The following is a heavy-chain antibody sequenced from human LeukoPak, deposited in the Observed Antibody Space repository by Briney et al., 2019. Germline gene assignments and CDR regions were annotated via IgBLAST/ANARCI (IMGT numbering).Heavy chain of an antibody. CDR3: ARHGRGGRIYYFDY. J-gene: IGHJ4*02. V-gene: IGHV4-59*08. D-gene: IGHD3-10*01. CDR1: GGSISSYY. CDR2: IYYSGST. Sequence: PSETLSLTCTVSGGSISSYYWSWIRQPPGKGLEWIGCIYYSGSTNYNPSLKSRVTISVDTSKNQFSLKLGSVTAADTAVYYCARHGRGGRIYYFDYWGQGTLVTVSS.